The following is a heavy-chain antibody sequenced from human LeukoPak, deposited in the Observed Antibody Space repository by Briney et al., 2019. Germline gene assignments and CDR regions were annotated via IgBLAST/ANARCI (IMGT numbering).Heavy chain of an antibody. V-gene: IGHV4-4*07. CDR1: GGSISGYF. CDR2: IYSSGSN. J-gene: IGHJ5*02. D-gene: IGHD1-1*01. Sequence: SETLSLTCTVSGGSISGYFWSWIRQPAGKGLEWIGRIYSSGSNNYNPSLKSRVTMSLDTSKNQFSLKLSSVTAADTAVYYCARAYNWNSNWFDPWGQGTLVTVSS. CDR3: ARAYNWNSNWFDP.